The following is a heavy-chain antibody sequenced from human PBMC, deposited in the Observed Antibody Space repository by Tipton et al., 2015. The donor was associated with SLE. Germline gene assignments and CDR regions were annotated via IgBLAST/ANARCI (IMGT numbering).Heavy chain of an antibody. D-gene: IGHD3-22*01. CDR3: ARLYYYDSSGYYDYYYGMDV. J-gene: IGHJ6*02. CDR2: ISSSGTT. Sequence: TLSLTCTVSGGSISNYFWSWIRQPPGKALEWIGYISSSGTTNDNPSLKSRLTMSVDPSKNQFSLKLSSVTAADTAVYYCARLYYYDSSGYYDYYYGMDVWGQGTTVTVSS. V-gene: IGHV4-59*08. CDR1: GGSISNYF.